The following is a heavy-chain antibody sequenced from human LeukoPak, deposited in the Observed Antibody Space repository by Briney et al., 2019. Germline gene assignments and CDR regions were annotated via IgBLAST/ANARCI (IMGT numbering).Heavy chain of an antibody. J-gene: IGHJ4*02. CDR2: ISGSGGST. Sequence: PGGSLRLSCAASGFTFSSYAMSWVRQAPGKGLEWVSAISGSGGSTYYADSVKGRFTISRDNSKNTLYLQMNSLRAEDTAVYYCAKVEGVNIVVVPAATTCFDYWGQGTLVTASS. V-gene: IGHV3-23*01. D-gene: IGHD2-2*01. CDR1: GFTFSSYA. CDR3: AKVEGVNIVVVPAATTCFDY.